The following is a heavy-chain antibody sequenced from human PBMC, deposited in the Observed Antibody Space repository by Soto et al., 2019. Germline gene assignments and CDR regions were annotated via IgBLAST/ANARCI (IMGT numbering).Heavy chain of an antibody. D-gene: IGHD2-21*02. Sequence: EVQLVESGGGLVQPGGSLRLSCAASGFTFSTYPMNWVRQAPGKGLEWVSNIRPSSESMSYADSVKGRFTVSRDNAKNSLSLQMNSLRDDETAVYYCARDSDFAFDYWGQGTLVTVSS. V-gene: IGHV3-48*02. CDR3: ARDSDFAFDY. CDR2: IRPSSESM. J-gene: IGHJ4*02. CDR1: GFTFSTYP.